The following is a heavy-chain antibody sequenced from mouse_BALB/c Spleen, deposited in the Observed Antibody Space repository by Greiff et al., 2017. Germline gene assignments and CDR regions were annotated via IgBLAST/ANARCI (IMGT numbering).Heavy chain of an antibody. CDR3: ARDPFDY. J-gene: IGHJ2*01. CDR2: ISDGGSYT. V-gene: IGHV5-4*02. Sequence: EVQVVESGGGLVKPGGSLKLSCAASGFTFSDYYMYWVRRTPEKRLEWVATISDGGSYTYYPDSVKGRFTISRDNAKNNLYLQMSSLKSEDTAMYYCARDPFDYWGQGTTLTVST. CDR1: GFTFSDYY.